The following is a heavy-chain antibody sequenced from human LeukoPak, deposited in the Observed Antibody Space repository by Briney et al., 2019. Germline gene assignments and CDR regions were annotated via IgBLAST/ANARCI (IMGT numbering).Heavy chain of an antibody. CDR1: GGSFSGYY. D-gene: IGHD3-16*01. CDR2: IYYSGST. J-gene: IGHJ4*02. V-gene: IGHV4-59*01. Sequence: SEALSLTCAVYGGSFSGYYWSWIRQPPGKGLEWIGYIYYSGSTNYNPSLKSRVTISVDTSKNQFSLKLSSVTAADTAVYYCARVYGYFDYWGQGTLVTVSS. CDR3: ARVYGYFDY.